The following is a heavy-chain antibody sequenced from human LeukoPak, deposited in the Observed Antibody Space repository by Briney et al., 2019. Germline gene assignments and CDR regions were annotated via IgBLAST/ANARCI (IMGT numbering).Heavy chain of an antibody. V-gene: IGHV3-74*01. Sequence: GGSLRLSCAASGLTFSSYWMYWVRQAPGKGLVWVSRINSDGKTTNYADSVKGRFTISRDNAKNTLYLQMNSLRAEDTAVYYCTRDITLTRGGRSDYWGQGTLVTVSA. J-gene: IGHJ4*02. D-gene: IGHD3-10*01. CDR2: INSDGKTT. CDR1: GLTFSSYW. CDR3: TRDITLTRGGRSDY.